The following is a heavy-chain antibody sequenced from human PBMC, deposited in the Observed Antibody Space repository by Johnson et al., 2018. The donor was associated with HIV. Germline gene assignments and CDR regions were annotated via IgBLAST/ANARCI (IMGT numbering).Heavy chain of an antibody. J-gene: IGHJ3*02. CDR1: GFTFSSYA. V-gene: IGHV3-30-3*01. CDR3: ARDDAFDI. CDR2: ISYDGSNK. Sequence: QVQLVESGGRVVRPGESLRLSCAASGFTFSSYAMHWVRQAPGKGLEWVAVISYDGSNKYYADSVKGRFTISRDNSKNTLYLQMNSLRAEDTAVYYCARDDAFDIWGQGTMVTVSS.